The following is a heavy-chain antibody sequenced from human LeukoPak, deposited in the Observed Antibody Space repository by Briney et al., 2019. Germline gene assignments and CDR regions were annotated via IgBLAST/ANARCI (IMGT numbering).Heavy chain of an antibody. V-gene: IGHV3-23*01. D-gene: IGHD3-10*01. CDR2: ISGSGGST. Sequence: PGGSLRLSCAASAFTFSSYAMTWVRQAPGKGLEWVSTISGSGGSTYYADSVKGRFTISRDNSKNTLFLQMNSLRGEDTAVYYCARLMVRGVIGSDYWGQGTLVTVSS. J-gene: IGHJ4*02. CDR1: AFTFSSYA. CDR3: ARLMVRGVIGSDY.